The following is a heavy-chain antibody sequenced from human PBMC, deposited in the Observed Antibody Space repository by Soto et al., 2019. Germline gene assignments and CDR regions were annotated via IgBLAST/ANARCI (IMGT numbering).Heavy chain of an antibody. CDR1: RFTFSSYW. J-gene: IGHJ4*02. V-gene: IGHV3-7*03. Sequence: EVQLVESGGGLVQPGGSLRLSCAASRFTFSSYWMSWVRQAPGKGLEWVANIKQDGSEKYYVDSVKGRFTISRDNAKNSLYLQMNSLRAEDTAVYYCARDLRGHDYGDYWGQGTLVTVSS. D-gene: IGHD3-16*01. CDR3: ARDLRGHDYGDY. CDR2: IKQDGSEK.